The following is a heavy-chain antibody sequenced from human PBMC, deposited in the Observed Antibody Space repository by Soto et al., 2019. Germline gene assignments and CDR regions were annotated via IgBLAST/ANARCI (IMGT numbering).Heavy chain of an antibody. V-gene: IGHV4-30-2*01. Sequence: SETLSLTCAVYGGSFSGYSWSWIRQPPGKGLEWIGYIYHSGSTYYNPSLKSRVTISVDRSKNQFSLKLSSVTAADTAVYYCARGMTTVTTLDYWGQGTLVTVSS. D-gene: IGHD4-4*01. CDR2: IYHSGST. CDR1: GGSFSGYS. J-gene: IGHJ4*02. CDR3: ARGMTTVTTLDY.